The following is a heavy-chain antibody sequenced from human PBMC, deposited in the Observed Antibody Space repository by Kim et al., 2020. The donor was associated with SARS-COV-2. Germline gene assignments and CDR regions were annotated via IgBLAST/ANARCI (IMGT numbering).Heavy chain of an antibody. CDR3: ARGQPLDY. Sequence: SETLSLTCSVSGGSIRSGGKFWTWIRQHPAKGLEWIGYISYSGNSHYSPSLRSRVSISLQTSENQFSLELTSVTAADTAGDYCARGQPLDYWGQGIRVT. D-gene: IGHD2-2*01. V-gene: IGHV4-31*03. J-gene: IGHJ4*02. CDR1: GGSIRSGGKF. CDR2: ISYSGNS.